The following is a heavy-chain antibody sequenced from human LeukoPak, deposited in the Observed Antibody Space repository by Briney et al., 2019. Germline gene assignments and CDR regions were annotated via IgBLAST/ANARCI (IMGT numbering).Heavy chain of an antibody. V-gene: IGHV3-74*01. CDR2: INSDGSST. CDR1: GFSFSSYA. J-gene: IGHJ4*02. Sequence: PGGSLRLSCAASGFSFSSYAMGWVRQAPGKGLVWVSRINSDGSSTRYADSVKGRFTISRDNAKNTLYLQMNSLRAEDTAVYYCARDGAAAVNYWGQGTLVTVSS. CDR3: ARDGAAAVNY. D-gene: IGHD6-25*01.